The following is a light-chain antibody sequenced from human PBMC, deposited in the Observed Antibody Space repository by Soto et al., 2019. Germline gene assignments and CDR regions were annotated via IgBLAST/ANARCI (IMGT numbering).Light chain of an antibody. Sequence: EIVLTQSPGTLSLSPGERATLSCRASQSVSSSYLAWYQQKPGQAPRLLIYGASSRATCIPDRFSGSGSGTDFALTISRLAPEDFAVSYCQQYGSSPWTFGQGTKVEI. J-gene: IGKJ1*01. CDR2: GAS. CDR1: QSVSSSY. V-gene: IGKV3-20*01. CDR3: QQYGSSPWT.